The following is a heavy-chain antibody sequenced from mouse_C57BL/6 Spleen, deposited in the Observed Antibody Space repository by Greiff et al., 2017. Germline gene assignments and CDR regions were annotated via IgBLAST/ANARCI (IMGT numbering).Heavy chain of an antibody. J-gene: IGHJ4*01. V-gene: IGHV2-9-1*01. CDR3: ARDYDYDALYYYAMDY. CDR1: GFSLTSYA. CDR2: IWTGGGT. Sequence: VQLQQSGPGLVAPSQSLSITCTVSGFSLTSYAISWVRQPPGKGLEWLGVIWTGGGTNYNSALKSRLSISKDNSKSQVFLKMNSLQTDDTARYYCARDYDYDALYYYAMDYWGQGTSVTVSS. D-gene: IGHD2-4*01.